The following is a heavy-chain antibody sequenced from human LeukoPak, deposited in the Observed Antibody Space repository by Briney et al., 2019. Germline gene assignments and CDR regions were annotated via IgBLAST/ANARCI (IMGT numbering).Heavy chain of an antibody. V-gene: IGHV4-59*01. CDR3: ARGDGLRWFGEYPTYYFDY. D-gene: IGHD3-10*01. J-gene: IGHJ4*02. CDR1: GGSISSDY. Sequence: SETLSLTCTVSGGSISSDYWSWIRQPPGKGLEWIGYIYNSGSTNYNPSLKSRVTISEDTSKNQFSLKLSPVTAADTAVYYCARGDGLRWFGEYPTYYFDYWGQGTLVTVSS. CDR2: IYNSGST.